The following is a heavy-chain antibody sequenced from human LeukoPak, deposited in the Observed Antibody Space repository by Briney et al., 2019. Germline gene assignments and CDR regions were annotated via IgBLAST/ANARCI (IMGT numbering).Heavy chain of an antibody. Sequence: PSETLSLTCTVSGGSISSSSYYWGWIRQPPRKGLEWIGSIYYSGSTYYNPSLKSRVTISVDTSKNQFSLKLSSVTAADTAVYYCARGPPVPYYFDYWGQGTLVTVSS. V-gene: IGHV4-39*07. CDR2: IYYSGST. CDR1: GGSISSSSYY. J-gene: IGHJ4*02. CDR3: ARGPPVPYYFDY.